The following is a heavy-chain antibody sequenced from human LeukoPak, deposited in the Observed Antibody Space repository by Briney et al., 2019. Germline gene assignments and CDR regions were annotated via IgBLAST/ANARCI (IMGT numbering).Heavy chain of an antibody. V-gene: IGHV3-23*01. CDR2: XXXRGGGT. CDR3: ANLAVSTYSGSYSDWFDP. CDR1: GFTFSXXX. Sequence: VGSLRLSCAAAGFTFSXXXXXXVRQAPGKXXXXXXXXXXRGGGTYYAAYVKGXXDISSDNSKTTLYLQKNSPRAEDTAVYYCANLAVSTYSGSYSDWFDPWGQGTLVTVSS. D-gene: IGHD1-26*01. J-gene: IGHJ5*02.